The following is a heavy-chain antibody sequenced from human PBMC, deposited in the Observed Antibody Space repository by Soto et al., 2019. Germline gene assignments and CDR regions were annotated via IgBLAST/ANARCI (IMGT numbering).Heavy chain of an antibody. J-gene: IGHJ5*02. CDR2: INHSGST. V-gene: IGHV4-34*01. Sequence: PSETLSLTCAVYGGSFSGYYWSWIRQPPGKGLEWIGEINHSGSTNYNPSLKSRVTISVDTSKNQFSLKLSSVTAADTAVYYCATWAGYSSSGGWFDPWGQGTLVT. D-gene: IGHD6-13*01. CDR3: ATWAGYSSSGGWFDP. CDR1: GGSFSGYY.